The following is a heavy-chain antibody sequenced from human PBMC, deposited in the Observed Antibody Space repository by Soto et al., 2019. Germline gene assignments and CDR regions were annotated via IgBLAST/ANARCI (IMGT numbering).Heavy chain of an antibody. V-gene: IGHV4-31*03. Sequence: SETLSLTCTVSGGSISSGGYYWSWIRQHPGKGLEWIGYIYYSGSTYYNPSLKSRVTISVDTSKNQFSLKLSSVTAADTAVYHCARILYYDFWSGYYPYYFDYWGQGTLVTVSS. CDR2: IYYSGST. CDR1: GGSISSGGYY. J-gene: IGHJ4*02. D-gene: IGHD3-3*01. CDR3: ARILYYDFWSGYYPYYFDY.